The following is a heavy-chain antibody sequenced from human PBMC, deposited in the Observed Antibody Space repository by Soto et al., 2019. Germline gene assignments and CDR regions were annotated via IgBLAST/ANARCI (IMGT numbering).Heavy chain of an antibody. V-gene: IGHV3-33*01. J-gene: IGHJ3*02. CDR1: GFTFSSYG. D-gene: IGHD2-15*01. Sequence: QVQLVESGGGVVQPGRSLRLSCAASGFTFSSYGMHWVRQAPGKGLEWVAVIWYDGSNKYYADSVKGRFTISRDNSKNTLYLQMNSLRAEDTAVYYCASVVEVAAPDAFDIWGQGTMVTVSS. CDR2: IWYDGSNK. CDR3: ASVVEVAAPDAFDI.